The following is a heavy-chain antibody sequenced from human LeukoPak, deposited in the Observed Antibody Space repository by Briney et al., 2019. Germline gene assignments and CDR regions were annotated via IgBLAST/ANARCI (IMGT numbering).Heavy chain of an antibody. V-gene: IGHV4-59*01. CDR1: GGSISSYY. Sequence: SETLSLTCTVSGGSISSYYWSWIRQPPGKGLEWIGYIYYSGSTNYNPSLKSRVTISVDTSKNQFSLKLSSVTAADTAVYYCAREARFSGSYYDRLYYYYMDVWGKGTTVTISS. J-gene: IGHJ6*03. D-gene: IGHD1-26*01. CDR2: IYYSGST. CDR3: AREARFSGSYYDRLYYYYMDV.